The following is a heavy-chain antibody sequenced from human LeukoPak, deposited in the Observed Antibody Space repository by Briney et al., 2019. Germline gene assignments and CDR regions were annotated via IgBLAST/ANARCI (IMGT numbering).Heavy chain of an antibody. Sequence: GGSLRLSCVASGFTFSSYAMSWVRQAPGKGLEWVSTISNSDANTYYADSVKGRFTIPRGNSKNTLYLQMNSLTVEDMAIYYCAKATGNLGTWGQGTLVTVSS. CDR2: ISNSDANT. V-gene: IGHV3-23*01. CDR1: GFTFSSYA. J-gene: IGHJ5*02. D-gene: IGHD1-1*01. CDR3: AKATGNLGT.